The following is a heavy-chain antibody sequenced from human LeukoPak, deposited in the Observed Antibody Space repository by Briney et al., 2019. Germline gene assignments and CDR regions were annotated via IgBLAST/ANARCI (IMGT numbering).Heavy chain of an antibody. D-gene: IGHD3-10*01. CDR2: IKQDGSEK. J-gene: IGHJ5*02. Sequence: PGGSLRLSCAASGFTFSSYWMSWVRQAPGKGLEWVANIKQDGSEKYYVDPVKGRFIVSRDSAKNSLYLQMNSLRVEDTAIYYCLQYDSGATWGQGTLVTVSP. V-gene: IGHV3-7*01. CDR1: GFTFSSYW. CDR3: LQYDSGAT.